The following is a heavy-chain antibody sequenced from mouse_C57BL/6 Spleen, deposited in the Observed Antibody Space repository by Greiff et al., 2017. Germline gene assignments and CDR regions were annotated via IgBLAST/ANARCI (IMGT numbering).Heavy chain of an antibody. CDR1: GYTFTDYN. CDR3: ARRPAQAFDPMDY. J-gene: IGHJ4*01. V-gene: IGHV1-18*01. Sequence: EVKLVESGPELVKPGASVKIPCKASGYTFTDYNMDWVKQSHGKSLEWIGDINPNNGGTIYNQKFKGRATLTRDKTSSTAYMVLLSLTSEDTAVYYCARRPAQAFDPMDYWGQGTPVTVSS. D-gene: IGHD3-2*02. CDR2: INPNNGGT.